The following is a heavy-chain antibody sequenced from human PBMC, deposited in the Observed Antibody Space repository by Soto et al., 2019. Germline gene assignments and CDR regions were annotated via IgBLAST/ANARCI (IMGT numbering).Heavy chain of an antibody. CDR3: AKYGNDCSGGSGYFYWFDP. D-gene: IGHD2-15*01. CDR1: GFTFSSYA. Sequence: EVQLLESGGGLVQPGGSLRLSCAASGFTFSSYAMSWVRQAPGKGLEWVSAISGSGGSTYYADSVKGRFTISRDNSKNTLYLQMNSLRAEDTAVYYCAKYGNDCSGGSGYFYWFDPWGQGTLVTVSS. J-gene: IGHJ5*02. V-gene: IGHV3-23*01. CDR2: ISGSGGST.